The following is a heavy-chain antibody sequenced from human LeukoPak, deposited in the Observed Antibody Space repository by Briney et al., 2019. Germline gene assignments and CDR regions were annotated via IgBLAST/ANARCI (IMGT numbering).Heavy chain of an antibody. V-gene: IGHV1-2*04. CDR2: INPNSGGT. CDR1: GYTFTGYY. Sequence: ASVKVSCKASGYTFTGYYMHWVRQAPGQGLEWMGWINPNSGGTNYAQKFQGWVTMTRDTSISTAYMELSRLRSDDTAAYYCARDPGYDSSGTDYYGMDVWGQGATVTVSS. D-gene: IGHD3-22*01. CDR3: ARDPGYDSSGTDYYGMDV. J-gene: IGHJ6*02.